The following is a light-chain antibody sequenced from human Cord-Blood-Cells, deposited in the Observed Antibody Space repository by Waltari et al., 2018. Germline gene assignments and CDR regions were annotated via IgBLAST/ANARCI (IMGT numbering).Light chain of an antibody. CDR2: KDS. V-gene: IGLV3-27*01. J-gene: IGLJ1*01. CDR3: YSAADNNYV. Sequence: SYELTQPSSVSVSPGQTARITCSGDVLAKKYARWFQQKPGQAPVLVIYKDSERPSGIPKRFSGSSSGTTVTLTSSGAQVEDEADYYWYSAADNNYVFGTGTKVTVL. CDR1: VLAKKY.